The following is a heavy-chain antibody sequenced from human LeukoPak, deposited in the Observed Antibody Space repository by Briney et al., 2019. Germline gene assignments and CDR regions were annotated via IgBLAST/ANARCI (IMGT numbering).Heavy chain of an antibody. J-gene: IGHJ4*02. Sequence: GGPLRLSCAASGFIVSNNYMSWVRQAPGKRLEWVSVIYSGGSTYYADSVKGRFTISRDDSKNTLYLQMNSLRAEDTAVYHCARVNPPPHYYFDYWGQGTLVTVSS. D-gene: IGHD1-14*01. V-gene: IGHV3-53*01. CDR3: ARVNPPPHYYFDY. CDR1: GFIVSNNY. CDR2: IYSGGST.